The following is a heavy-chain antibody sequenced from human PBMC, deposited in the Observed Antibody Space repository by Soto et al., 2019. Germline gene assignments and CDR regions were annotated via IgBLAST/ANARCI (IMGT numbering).Heavy chain of an antibody. J-gene: IGHJ6*02. Sequence: QVQLVQSGAEVKKPGSSVKVSCKASGGTFSTYAINWVRQAPGQGLEWMGVIIPIFGTADYAQTFQGRVTITADASTNTGYMEMSSLKSEDTAVYYCARDAEVTSTGPSFFYGMDVWGQGTTVIVSS. CDR1: GGTFSTYA. CDR3: ARDAEVTSTGPSFFYGMDV. CDR2: IIPIFGTA. D-gene: IGHD2-2*01. V-gene: IGHV1-69*01.